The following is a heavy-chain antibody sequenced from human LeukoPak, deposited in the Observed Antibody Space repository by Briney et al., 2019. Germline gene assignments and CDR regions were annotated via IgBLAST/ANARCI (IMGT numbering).Heavy chain of an antibody. D-gene: IGHD6-13*01. CDR2: ITSSSSYI. Sequence: GSLRLSCAASGFTFRSYSMNWVRQAPGKGLEWVSSITSSSSYIYYADSVKGRFTISRDNAKNSLYLQMNSLRAEDTAVYYCVRDSSRSYVYWGQGTLVTVSS. CDR3: VRDSSRSYVY. J-gene: IGHJ4*02. CDR1: GFTFRSYS. V-gene: IGHV3-21*01.